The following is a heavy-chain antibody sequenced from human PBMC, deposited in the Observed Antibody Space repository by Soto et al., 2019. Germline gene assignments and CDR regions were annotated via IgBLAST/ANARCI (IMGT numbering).Heavy chain of an antibody. Sequence: ASVKVSCKASGYSFTDYHIHWVRQAPGQGLEWLGRINPKSGGTSTAQKFQGWVTMTRDRSISTVYMELTRLRSDDTAVYFCARGHSTDWSKGVCSFFYNHEMDVWG. CDR2: INPKSGGT. V-gene: IGHV1-2*04. CDR3: ARGHSTDWSKGVCSFFYNHEMDV. D-gene: IGHD2-8*01. J-gene: IGHJ6*02. CDR1: GYSFTDYH.